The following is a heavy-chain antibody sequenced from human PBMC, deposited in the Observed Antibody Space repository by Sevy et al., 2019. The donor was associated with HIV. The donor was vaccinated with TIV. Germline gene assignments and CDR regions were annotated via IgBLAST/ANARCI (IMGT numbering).Heavy chain of an antibody. CDR3: TTEPIAVFDY. CDR2: IKSKTDGGTT. CDR1: GFTFSNAW. J-gene: IGHJ4*02. Sequence: GESLKISCAASGFTFSNAWMSWVRQAPGKGLEWVGRIKSKTDGGTTVYAAPVKGRFTISRDDSKNTLYLQMNSLKTEDTAVYYCTTEPIAVFDYWGQGTLVTVSS. V-gene: IGHV3-15*01. D-gene: IGHD6-19*01.